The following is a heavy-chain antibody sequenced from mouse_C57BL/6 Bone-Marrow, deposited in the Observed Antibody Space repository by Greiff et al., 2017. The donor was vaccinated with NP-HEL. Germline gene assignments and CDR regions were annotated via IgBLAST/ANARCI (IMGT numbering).Heavy chain of an antibody. CDR3: ARREVTTVNYYAMDY. V-gene: IGHV5-6*01. CDR1: GFTFSSYG. CDR2: ISSGGSYT. J-gene: IGHJ4*01. Sequence: EVQLVESGGDLVKPGGSLKLSCAASGFTFSSYGMSWVRQTPDQRLEWVATISSGGSYTYYPDSVKGRFTISRDNAKNTLYLQMSSLKSEDTAMYYCARREVTTVNYYAMDYWGQGTSVTVSS. D-gene: IGHD1-1*01.